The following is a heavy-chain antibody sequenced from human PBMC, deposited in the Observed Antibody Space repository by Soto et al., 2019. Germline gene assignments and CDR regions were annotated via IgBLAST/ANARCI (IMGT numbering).Heavy chain of an antibody. J-gene: IGHJ4*02. Sequence: PSETLSLTCTVSGGSVNSYYWSWIRQPPGKGLEWIGYIFYSGSTKSNPSLKSRVTISVDMSKNQFSLRLTSVTAADTAVYYCARVFPSYCGGDCSYFDSWGQGTLVTVSS. CDR1: GGSVNSYY. D-gene: IGHD2-21*02. CDR3: ARVFPSYCGGDCSYFDS. CDR2: IFYSGST. V-gene: IGHV4-59*02.